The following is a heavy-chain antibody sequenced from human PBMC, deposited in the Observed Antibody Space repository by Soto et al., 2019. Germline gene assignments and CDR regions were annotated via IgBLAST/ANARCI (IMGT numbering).Heavy chain of an antibody. V-gene: IGHV4-34*01. Sequence: PSETLSLTCAVYGGSFSGYYWSWIRQPPGKGLEWIGEINHSGSTNYNPSLKSRVTISVDTSKNQFSLKLSSVTAADTAVYYCARGVGFWGGFGWLDPWGQGTLVTVSS. CDR2: INHSGST. CDR3: ARGVGFWGGFGWLDP. J-gene: IGHJ5*02. D-gene: IGHD3-3*01. CDR1: GGSFSGYY.